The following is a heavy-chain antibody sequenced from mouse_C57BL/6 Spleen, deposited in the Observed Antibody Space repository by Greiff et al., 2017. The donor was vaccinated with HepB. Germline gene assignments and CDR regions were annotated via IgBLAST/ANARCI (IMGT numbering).Heavy chain of an antibody. CDR3: ASFYYYGSRGFAY. V-gene: IGHV5-17*01. Sequence: EVKLMESGGGLVKPGGSLKLSCAASGFTFSDYGMHWVRQAPEKGLEWVAYISSGSSTIYYADTVKGRFTISRDNAKNTLFLQMTSLRSEDTAMYYCASFYYYGSRGFAYWGQGTLVTVSA. CDR2: ISSGSSTI. D-gene: IGHD1-1*01. CDR1: GFTFSDYG. J-gene: IGHJ3*01.